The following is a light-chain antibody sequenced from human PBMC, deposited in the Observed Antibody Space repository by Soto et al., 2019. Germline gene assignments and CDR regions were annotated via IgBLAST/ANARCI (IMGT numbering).Light chain of an antibody. J-gene: IGLJ3*02. CDR1: DLETKS. V-gene: IGLV3-21*02. CDR3: QVWDSSSDWV. Sequence: SYELTQPPSVSVAPGRTARITCGGNDLETKSVHWYQQRPGQAPVLVVYDNSGRPSGIPDRFSGSKSGNTATLTIIRVEAGDEADYHCQVWDSSSDWVFGGGTQLTVL. CDR2: DNS.